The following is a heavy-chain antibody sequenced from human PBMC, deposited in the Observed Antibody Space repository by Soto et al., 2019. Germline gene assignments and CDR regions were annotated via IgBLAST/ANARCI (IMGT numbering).Heavy chain of an antibody. V-gene: IGHV3-30*03. Sequence: QVQLVESGGGVVQPGKSLRLSCAASGFTFSSYATHWARQAPGKGLEWVTVISIRGGDEYYAESVRGRFTISRDDSKNTLYLQKDSLRVEDTAVYYRARGTIVARLHLDYWGHGTLVTVSS. J-gene: IGHJ4*01. CDR3: ARGTIVARLHLDY. CDR2: ISIRGGDE. D-gene: IGHD6-6*01. CDR1: GFTFSSYA.